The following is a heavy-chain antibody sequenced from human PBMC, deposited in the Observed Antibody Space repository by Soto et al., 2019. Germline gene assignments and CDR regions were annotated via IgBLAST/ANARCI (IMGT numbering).Heavy chain of an antibody. J-gene: IGHJ5*02. CDR1: GYTFTTYG. Sequence: RASVKVSCKASGYTFTTYGISWVRQAPGQGLEWMGWISSYNGNTNYAQRVQGRVTMTTDTSTSTTYMELRSLRSDDTAVYYCARGPRYCSSSICFAGVTWFDPWGQGTLVTVSS. D-gene: IGHD2-2*01. CDR3: ARGPRYCSSSICFAGVTWFDP. V-gene: IGHV1-18*04. CDR2: ISSYNGNT.